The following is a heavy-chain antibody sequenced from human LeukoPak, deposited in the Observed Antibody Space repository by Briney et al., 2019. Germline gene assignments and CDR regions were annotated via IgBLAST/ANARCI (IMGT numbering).Heavy chain of an antibody. J-gene: IGHJ5*02. CDR3: ARLDSRYPDP. CDR2: IYPADSDT. V-gene: IGHV5-51*01. Sequence: GESLKISCKGSGYTFSSYWISWVRQMPGKGLEWMGIIYPADSDTRYIPSFRGQVTISADKSISTAYLQWSSLKASDTAMYYCARLDSRYPDPWGQGTLVTVSS. CDR1: GYTFSSYW. D-gene: IGHD2-2*02.